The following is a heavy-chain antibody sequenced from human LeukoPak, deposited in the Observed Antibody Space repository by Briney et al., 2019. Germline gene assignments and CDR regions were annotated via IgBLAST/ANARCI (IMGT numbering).Heavy chain of an antibody. V-gene: IGHV3-23*01. J-gene: IGHJ4*02. CDR1: GFTFSSYS. D-gene: IGHD3-10*01. CDR2: ISDSGDST. CDR3: TKWSGFGND. Sequence: PGGSLRLSCAASGFTFSSYSMTWVRQTPGKGLELVSGISDSGDSTYYADSVRGRFTISRENSRNTLYLEMNSLRAEDTAVYYCTKWSGFGNDWGQGTLVTVSS.